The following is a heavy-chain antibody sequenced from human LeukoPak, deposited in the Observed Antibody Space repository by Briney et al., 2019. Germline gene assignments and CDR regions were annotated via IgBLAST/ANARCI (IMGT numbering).Heavy chain of an antibody. CDR1: GDSVSSGRYY. Sequence: TSETLSLTCTVSGDSVSSGRYYWSWLRQPPGKGLEWIGNIYYSGNVNYNPSLMSRITISIDTSKKQFFLRLNSVTAADTAVYYCARASGSSEGFDYWGQGTLVTVSS. V-gene: IGHV4-61*01. D-gene: IGHD1-26*01. CDR2: IYYSGNV. J-gene: IGHJ4*02. CDR3: ARASGSSEGFDY.